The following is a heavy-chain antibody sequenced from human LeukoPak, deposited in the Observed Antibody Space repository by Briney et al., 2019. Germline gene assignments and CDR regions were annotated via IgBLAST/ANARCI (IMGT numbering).Heavy chain of an antibody. CDR1: GFTFSSYA. CDR2: ISGSGGST. D-gene: IGHD5-12*01. J-gene: IGHJ4*02. V-gene: IGHV3-23*01. CDR3: ARAGGYSGYDLSFDY. Sequence: PGGSLRLSCAASGFTFSSYAMSWVRQAPGKGLEWVSAISGSGGSTYYADSVKGRFTISRDNSKNTLYLQMNSLRAEDTAVYYCARAGGYSGYDLSFDYWGQGTLVTVSS.